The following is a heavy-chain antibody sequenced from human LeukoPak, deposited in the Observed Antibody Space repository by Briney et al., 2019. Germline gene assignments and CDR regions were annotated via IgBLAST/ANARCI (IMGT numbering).Heavy chain of an antibody. CDR1: GGSISSGDYY. J-gene: IGHJ3*02. CDR3: ARDADIVVVPAAIVEGAFDI. V-gene: IGHV4-30-4*08. D-gene: IGHD2-2*01. CDR2: IYYSGST. Sequence: SETLSLTCTVSGGSISSGDYYWSWIRQPPGKGLEWIGYIYYSGSTYYNPSLKSRVTISVDTSKNQFSLKLSSVTAADTAVYYCARDADIVVVPAAIVEGAFDIWGRGTMVTVSS.